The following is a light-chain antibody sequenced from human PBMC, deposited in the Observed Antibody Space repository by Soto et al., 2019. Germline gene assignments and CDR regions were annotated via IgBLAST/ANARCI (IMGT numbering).Light chain of an antibody. Sequence: QSVLTQPPSVSGAPGQRVTISCSGSSSNIGAGYDVNWYRQLPGTAPKLLIYGNSDRPSGVPDRFSGSKSGTSASLAITGLQAEDEADYFCQAYDRSRRTYVFGTATKRTVL. CDR2: GNS. J-gene: IGLJ1*01. CDR1: SSNIGAGYD. V-gene: IGLV1-40*01. CDR3: QAYDRSRRTYV.